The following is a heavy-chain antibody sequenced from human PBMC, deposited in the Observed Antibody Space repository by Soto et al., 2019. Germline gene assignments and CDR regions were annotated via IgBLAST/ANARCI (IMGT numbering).Heavy chain of an antibody. CDR1: GFTFSTYA. Sequence: PGGSLRLSCVASGFTFSTYAMSWVRQAPGKGLEWVSSISVSGSITDYADSVKGRFTISRDNSKNTLYLQMDSLRAEDTAVYYCANDQSTWYFDNWGQGTLVTV. J-gene: IGHJ4*02. CDR3: ANDQSTWYFDN. V-gene: IGHV3-23*01. CDR2: ISVSGSIT.